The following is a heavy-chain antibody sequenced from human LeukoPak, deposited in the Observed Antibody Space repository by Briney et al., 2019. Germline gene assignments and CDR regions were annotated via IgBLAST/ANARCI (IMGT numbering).Heavy chain of an antibody. J-gene: IGHJ6*03. CDR3: AREYYDSWSGSYFYMDV. D-gene: IGHD3-3*01. CDR1: GGSISSYY. V-gene: IGHV4-4*07. CDR2: IHTTGST. Sequence: SETLSLTCTVSGGSISSYYWSWLRQPAGRGLEWIGRIHTTGSTNYNPSLKSRVTMSEDTSKNQFSLKMSSVTAADTAVYYCAREYYDSWSGSYFYMDVWGKGTTVTVSS.